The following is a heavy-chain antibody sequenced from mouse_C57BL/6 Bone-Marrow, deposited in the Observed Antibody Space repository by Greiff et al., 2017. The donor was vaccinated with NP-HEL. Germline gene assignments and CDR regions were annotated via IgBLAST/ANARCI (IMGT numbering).Heavy chain of an antibody. CDR2: IDPNSGGT. Sequence: VQLQQPGAELVKPGASVKLSCKASGYTFTSYWMHWVKQRPGRGLEWIGRIDPNSGGTKYNEKFKSKATLTVDKPSSTAYMQLSSLTSEDSAVYYCARGAAQANYAMDYWGQGTSVTVSS. J-gene: IGHJ4*01. CDR1: GYTFTSYW. V-gene: IGHV1-72*01. CDR3: ARGAAQANYAMDY. D-gene: IGHD3-2*02.